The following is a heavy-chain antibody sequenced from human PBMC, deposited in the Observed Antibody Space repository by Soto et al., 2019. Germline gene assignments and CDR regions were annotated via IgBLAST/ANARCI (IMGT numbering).Heavy chain of an antibody. V-gene: IGHV4-4*02. D-gene: IGHD3-10*01. J-gene: IGHJ6*02. Sequence: SETLSLTCAVSGGSISSSNWWSWVRQPPGKGLEWIGEIYHSGSTNYNPSLKSRVTISVDKSKNQFSLKLSSVTAADTAVYYCARYDMVRGVIRSYGMDFWGQGTTVTVSS. CDR2: IYHSGST. CDR3: ARYDMVRGVIRSYGMDF. CDR1: GGSISSSNW.